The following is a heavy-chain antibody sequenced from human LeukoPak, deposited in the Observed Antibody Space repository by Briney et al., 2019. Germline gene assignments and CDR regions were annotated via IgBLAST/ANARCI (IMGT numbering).Heavy chain of an antibody. D-gene: IGHD3-3*01. CDR1: GFTFSSYD. V-gene: IGHV3-13*01. CDR2: IGTTGDT. J-gene: IGHJ5*02. Sequence: GGSLRLSCAAAGFTFSSYDMYWVRQATGKGLEWVSAIGTTGDTYYPGSVRGRFTISRENAKNSLYLQMNSLRADDTAVYYCAGLYYDFWSGYLGGNWFDPWGQGTLVTVSS. CDR3: AGLYYDFWSGYLGGNWFDP.